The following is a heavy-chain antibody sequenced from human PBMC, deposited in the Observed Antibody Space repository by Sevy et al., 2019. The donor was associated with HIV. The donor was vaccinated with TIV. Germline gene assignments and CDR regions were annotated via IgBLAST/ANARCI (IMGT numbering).Heavy chain of an antibody. D-gene: IGHD3-10*01. CDR2: INYTGNT. CDR1: GESFSDYY. J-gene: IGHJ4*02. Sequence: AETLSLTCGVSGESFSDYYWSWIRQPPRKGLEGIGEINYTGNTNDNPSLESRVRLSIDTSRKQFSLRLSSVTAADTAVYYCARVRRMGNQLWKADYWGQGTLVCVSS. V-gene: IGHV4-34*01. CDR3: ARVRRMGNQLWKADY.